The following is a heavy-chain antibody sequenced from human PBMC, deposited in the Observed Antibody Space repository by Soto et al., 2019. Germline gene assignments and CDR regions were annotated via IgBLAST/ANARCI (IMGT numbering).Heavy chain of an antibody. J-gene: IGHJ3*02. Sequence: LSCTFCVGSGRDVGCEWXWIRQHPGKCLEWMGYIYYSCSTSDNPSLKSRVTISVDTSKNQFSLKLSSVTAADTAVYSCASDSASYPGLYDFDISGQGTMVPVSS. CDR1: VGSGRDVGCE. D-gene: IGHD1-26*01. CDR3: ASDSASYPGLYDFDI. CDR2: IYYSCST. V-gene: IGHV4-31*03.